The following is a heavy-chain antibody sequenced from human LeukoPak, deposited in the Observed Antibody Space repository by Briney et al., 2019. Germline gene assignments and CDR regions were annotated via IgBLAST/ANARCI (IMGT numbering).Heavy chain of an antibody. J-gene: IGHJ4*02. CDR3: ARHPGIAAAVGD. V-gene: IGHV3-21*01. D-gene: IGHD6-13*01. CDR1: GFTFSSYS. CDR2: ISSSSSCI. Sequence: GGSLRLSCAASGFTFSSYSMNWVRQAPGKGLEWVSSISSSSSCIYYADSVKGRFTISRDNAKNSLYLQMNSLRAEDTAVYYCARHPGIAAAVGDWGQGTLVTVSS.